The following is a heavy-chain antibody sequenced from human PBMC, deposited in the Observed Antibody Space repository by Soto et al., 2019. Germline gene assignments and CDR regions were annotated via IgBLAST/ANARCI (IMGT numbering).Heavy chain of an antibody. CDR3: ARAGSENDY. CDR2: IKQDGSER. D-gene: IGHD3-10*01. V-gene: IGHV3-7*05. J-gene: IGHJ4*02. CDR1: GFTFSNYW. Sequence: EVQLVESGGRLVQPGGSVRLSCAASGFTFSNYWMSWVRQAPGKGLEWVANIKQDGSERNYVDSVKGRFTISRDNAKNSLYLQLNSLRAEDTAVYYCARAGSENDYWGQGTLVTVSS.